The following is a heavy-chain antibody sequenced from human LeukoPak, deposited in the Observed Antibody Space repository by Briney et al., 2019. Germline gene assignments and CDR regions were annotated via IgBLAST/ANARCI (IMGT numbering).Heavy chain of an antibody. J-gene: IGHJ4*02. CDR1: GFAFDEHG. Sequence: RAGGSLRLSCTASGFAFDEHGMSWVRQVPGKGLEWVSGINWSGGSTGYADPLRGRFTISRDNAKNSLYLQMDSLRAEGTALYYCARAPITSPFYFAYWGQGTLVTVSS. D-gene: IGHD2-2*01. CDR2: INWSGGST. V-gene: IGHV3-20*04. CDR3: ARAPITSPFYFAY.